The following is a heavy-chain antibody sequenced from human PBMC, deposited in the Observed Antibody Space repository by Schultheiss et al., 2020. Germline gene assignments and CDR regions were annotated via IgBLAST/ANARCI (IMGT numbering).Heavy chain of an antibody. CDR3: AASSGLWELFDY. CDR1: GFTFSSYA. V-gene: IGHV3-23*01. J-gene: IGHJ4*02. D-gene: IGHD1-26*01. CDR2: ISSSSSTI. Sequence: GGSLRLSCAASGFTFSSYAMSWVRQAPGKGLEWVSYISSSSSTIYYADSVKGRFTISRDNSKNTLYLQMNSLRAEDTAVYYCAASSGLWELFDYWGQGTLVTVSS.